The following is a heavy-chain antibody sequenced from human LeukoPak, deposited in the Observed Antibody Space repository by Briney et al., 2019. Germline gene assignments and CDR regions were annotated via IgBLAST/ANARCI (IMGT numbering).Heavy chain of an antibody. CDR3: ARGVLQSLYGMDV. CDR1: GGSIDNYY. J-gene: IGHJ6*02. D-gene: IGHD4-11*01. V-gene: IGHV4-59*12. CDR2: IYYSGST. Sequence: SETLSLTCTVSGGSIDNYYWSWIRQHPGKGLEWIGYIYYSGSTYYNPSLKSRVTISVDTSKNQFSLKLSSVTAADTAVYYCARGVLQSLYGMDVWGQGTTVTVSS.